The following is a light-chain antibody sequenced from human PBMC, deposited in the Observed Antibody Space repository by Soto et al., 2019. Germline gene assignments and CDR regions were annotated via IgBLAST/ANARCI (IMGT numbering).Light chain of an antibody. CDR3: QQYNNWPPLT. Sequence: EIVMTQSPVTLSVSPGDRATLSCRASQSVNSNLAWYQHKPGQTPKLLIYVASTRATGIPARFSGSGSGTEFTLTISSLQSEDFAVYYCQQYNNWPPLTFGGGTKVEIK. V-gene: IGKV3D-15*01. J-gene: IGKJ4*01. CDR1: QSVNSN. CDR2: VAS.